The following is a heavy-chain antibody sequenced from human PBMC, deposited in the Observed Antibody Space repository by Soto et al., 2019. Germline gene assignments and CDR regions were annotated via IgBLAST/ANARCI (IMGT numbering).Heavy chain of an antibody. J-gene: IGHJ6*02. Sequence: GGSLRLSCAASGFTFDDYTMHWVRQAPGKGLEWVSLISWDGGSTYYADSVKGRFTISRDNSKNSLYLQMNSLRTEDTALYYCAKDMDLKSTPSYYYYGMDVWGQGTTVTVSS. V-gene: IGHV3-43*01. CDR3: AKDMDLKSTPSYYYYGMDV. CDR1: GFTFDDYT. CDR2: ISWDGGST.